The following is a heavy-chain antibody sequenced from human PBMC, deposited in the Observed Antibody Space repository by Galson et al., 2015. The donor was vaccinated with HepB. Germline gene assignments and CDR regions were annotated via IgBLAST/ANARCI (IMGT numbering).Heavy chain of an antibody. Sequence: SLRLSCAASGFTFSSYWMTWVRQAPGKGLEWVANIKEDGSVKYHVDSVQGRFTISRDNAKNSLYLQMNSLRAEDTAVYYCVREPRAGAYYFDYWGQGTLVTVSS. CDR2: IKEDGSVK. V-gene: IGHV3-7*03. CDR3: VREPRAGAYYFDY. CDR1: GFTFSSYW. D-gene: IGHD2-21*01. J-gene: IGHJ4*02.